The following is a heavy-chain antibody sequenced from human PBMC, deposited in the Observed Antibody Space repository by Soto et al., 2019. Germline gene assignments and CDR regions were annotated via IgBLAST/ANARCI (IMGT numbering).Heavy chain of an antibody. CDR1: GFTFSSYE. CDR2: ISSSGSTI. J-gene: IGHJ3*02. D-gene: IGHD3-3*01. V-gene: IGHV3-48*03. CDR3: ARDPAVLRFLEWRDAFDI. Sequence: GGSLRLSCAASGFTFSSYEMNWVRQAPGKGLEWVSYISSSGSTIYYADSVKGRFTISRDNAKNSLYLQMNSLRAEDTAVYYCARDPAVLRFLEWRDAFDIWGQGTMVTVS.